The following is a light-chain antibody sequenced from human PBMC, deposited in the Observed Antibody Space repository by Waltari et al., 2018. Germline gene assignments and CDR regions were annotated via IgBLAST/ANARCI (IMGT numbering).Light chain of an antibody. J-gene: IGLJ3*02. CDR3: HSTHSNYWV. V-gene: IGLV3-25*03. CDR1: ELTKKY. Sequence: SYELTQPPSVSVSPGQTAKITCSGDELTKKYAYWYQQRPGQAHVLVIYKDTERPSGIPERISGSSSGTTVTLTISGVQAEDEADYYCHSTHSNYWVFGGGTKLTVL. CDR2: KDT.